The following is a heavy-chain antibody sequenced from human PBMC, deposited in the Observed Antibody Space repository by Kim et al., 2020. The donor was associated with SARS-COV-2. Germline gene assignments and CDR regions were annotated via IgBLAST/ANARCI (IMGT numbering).Heavy chain of an antibody. CDR2: ISYDGSNK. J-gene: IGHJ3*02. V-gene: IGHV3-30*18. Sequence: GGSLRLSCAASGFTFSSYGMHWVRQAPGKGLEWVAVISYDGSNKFYADSVKGRFTISRDNSKNTLYLQMNSLRAEDTAVYYCAKDRSMVLIWGQGTMVTVSS. CDR3: AKDRSMVLI. CDR1: GFTFSSYG. D-gene: IGHD2-8*01.